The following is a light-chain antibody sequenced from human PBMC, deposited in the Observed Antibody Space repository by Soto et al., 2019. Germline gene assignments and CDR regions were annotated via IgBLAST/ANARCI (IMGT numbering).Light chain of an antibody. J-gene: IGKJ4*01. V-gene: IGKV1D-13*01. CDR1: QGISSA. CDR3: QQFNNYPLT. CDR2: DAS. Sequence: IQMTQSPSSLCASVGDRFTITCRASQGISSALYWYEQKPGKAPKLLXYDASSLESGVPSRCSGSGSGTDFTLTISSLPPEDFETYYCQQFNNYPLTFGGGTKVDIK.